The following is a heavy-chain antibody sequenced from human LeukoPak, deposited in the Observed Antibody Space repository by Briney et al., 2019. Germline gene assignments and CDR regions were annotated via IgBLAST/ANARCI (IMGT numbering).Heavy chain of an antibody. CDR3: ARDPYGMDV. Sequence: GGSLRLSCAASGFTFSSYTVHWVRQAPGKGLEWVTVLSYDGTNKYYADSVKGRFTISRDNSKNTLYLQMNSLRAEDTAVYYCARDPYGMDVWGQGTTVTVSS. V-gene: IGHV3-30*14. J-gene: IGHJ6*02. CDR1: GFTFSSYT. CDR2: LSYDGTNK.